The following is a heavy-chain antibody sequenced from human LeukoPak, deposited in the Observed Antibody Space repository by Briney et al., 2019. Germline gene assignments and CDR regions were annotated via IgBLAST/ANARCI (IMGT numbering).Heavy chain of an antibody. J-gene: IGHJ4*02. D-gene: IGHD4-17*01. CDR3: AREGDYDY. Sequence: GGSLRLSCAASGFTFTSYAMSWVRQAPGKGLEWVSTIGGSGSVTFYADSVKGRFTISRDESKNTLYLQMNSLRTEDTAVYFCAREGDYDYWGQGTLVTVSS. CDR1: GFTFTSYA. CDR2: IGGSGSVT. V-gene: IGHV3-23*01.